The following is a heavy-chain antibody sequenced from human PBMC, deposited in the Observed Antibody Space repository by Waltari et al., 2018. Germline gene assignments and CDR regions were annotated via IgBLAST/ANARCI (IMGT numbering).Heavy chain of an antibody. D-gene: IGHD6-13*01. CDR1: GGSFSGYY. V-gene: IGHV4-34*01. CDR2: INHSGST. J-gene: IGHJ6*02. Sequence: QVQLQQWGAGLLKPSETLSLTCAVYGGSFSGYYWSWIRQPPGKGLEWIGEINHSGSTNYNPSLKSRVTISVDTSKNQFSLKLSSVTAADTAVYYCARVGYSSSGDYYYYYGMDVWGQGTTVTVSS. CDR3: ARVGYSSSGDYYYYYGMDV.